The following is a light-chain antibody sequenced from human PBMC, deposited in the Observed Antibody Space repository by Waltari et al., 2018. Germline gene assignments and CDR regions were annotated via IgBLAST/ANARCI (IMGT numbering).Light chain of an antibody. CDR2: RNN. J-gene: IGLJ3*02. CDR1: SSNIGNNH. Sequence: QSVMTQPPSASGTPGQRVTISFSGSSSNIGNNHVYWYQQLPGAAPKLLLYRNNQRPSGVPDRFSVSKSGTSASLAISGLRSEDEADYYCGGWDDSLNGWVFGGGTKLTVL. V-gene: IGLV1-47*01. CDR3: GGWDDSLNGWV.